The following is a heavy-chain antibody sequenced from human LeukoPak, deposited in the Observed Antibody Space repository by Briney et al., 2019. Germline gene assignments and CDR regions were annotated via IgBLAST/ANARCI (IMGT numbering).Heavy chain of an antibody. Sequence: PSETLSLTCTVSGGSISSSSYYWGWIRQPPGKGLEWIGSIYYSGSTYYNPSLKSRVTISVDTSKNQFSLKLSSVTAADTAVYYCASHPEGYYKSGFQHWGQGTLVTVSS. CDR2: IYYSGST. CDR3: ASHPEGYYKSGFQH. V-gene: IGHV4-39*01. CDR1: GGSISSSSYY. D-gene: IGHD3-22*01. J-gene: IGHJ1*01.